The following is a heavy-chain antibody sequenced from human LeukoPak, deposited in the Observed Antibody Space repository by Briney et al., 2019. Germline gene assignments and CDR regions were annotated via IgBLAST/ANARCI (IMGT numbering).Heavy chain of an antibody. CDR2: INHSGST. CDR1: GFTFSSYA. Sequence: GSLRLSCAASGFTFSSYAMSWVRQPPGKGLEWIGEINHSGSTNYNPSLKSRVTISVDTSKNQFSLKLSSVTAADTAVYYCARHSQPYDILSHFDYWGQGTLVTVSS. CDR3: ARHSQPYDILSHFDY. D-gene: IGHD3-9*01. J-gene: IGHJ4*02. V-gene: IGHV4-34*01.